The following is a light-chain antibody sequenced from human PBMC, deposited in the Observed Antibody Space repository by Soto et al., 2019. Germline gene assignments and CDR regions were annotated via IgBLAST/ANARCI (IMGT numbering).Light chain of an antibody. CDR3: SSYAGSSNV. J-gene: IGLJ1*01. CDR2: EVN. CDR1: SSDVGEYNY. Sequence: QSVLTQPPSASGSPGQSVTISCTGTSSDVGEYNYVSWYQQHPGKAPKLMIYEVNKRPSGVPDRFSGSKSGNTASLTVSGLQADDEADYYCSSYAGSSNVFGTGTKLTVL. V-gene: IGLV2-8*01.